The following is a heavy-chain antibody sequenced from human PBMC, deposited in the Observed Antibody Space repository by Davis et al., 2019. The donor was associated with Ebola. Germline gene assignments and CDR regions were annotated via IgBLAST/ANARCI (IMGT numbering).Heavy chain of an antibody. CDR2: ISSSSSTI. J-gene: IGHJ6*04. D-gene: IGHD6-13*01. V-gene: IGHV3-48*02. Sequence: GESLKISCAASGFTFSSYSMNWVRQAPGKGLEWVSYISSSSSTIYYADSVKGRFTISRDNAKNSLYLQMNSLRDEDTAVYYCARGSRQQLVSYGMDVWGKGTTVTVSS. CDR3: ARGSRQQLVSYGMDV. CDR1: GFTFSSYS.